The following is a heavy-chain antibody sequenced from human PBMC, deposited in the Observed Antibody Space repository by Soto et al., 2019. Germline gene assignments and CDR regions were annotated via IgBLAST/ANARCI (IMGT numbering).Heavy chain of an antibody. D-gene: IGHD7-27*01. CDR1: GGCFSGYY. CDR3: ARGWGRIFDY. V-gene: IGHV4-34*01. CDR2: INHSGST. J-gene: IGHJ4*02. Sequence: QVQLQQWGAGLLKPSETLSHTCAVHGGCFSGYYWNWIRQPPGKGLEWIGEINHSGSTNYNPSLKSRVTISVDTSKNQFSLKLSSVTAADTAVYYCARGWGRIFDYWGQGTLVTVSS.